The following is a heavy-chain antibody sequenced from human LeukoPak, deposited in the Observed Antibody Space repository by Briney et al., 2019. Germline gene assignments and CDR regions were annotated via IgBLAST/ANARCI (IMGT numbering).Heavy chain of an antibody. Sequence: SETLSLTCSVSGGSISSSSNYWGWIRQPPGKRLGWIGSFYYSGSTYSHPTLKSRVTISVDTSKNQFSLSLSSVTVADTAVYHCARVDSSDAFDIWGQGTMVTVSS. CDR2: FYYSGST. V-gene: IGHV4-39*01. D-gene: IGHD5-12*01. J-gene: IGHJ3*02. CDR3: ARVDSSDAFDI. CDR1: GGSISSSSNY.